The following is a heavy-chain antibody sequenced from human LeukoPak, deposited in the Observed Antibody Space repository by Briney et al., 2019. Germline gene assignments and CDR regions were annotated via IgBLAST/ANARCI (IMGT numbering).Heavy chain of an antibody. V-gene: IGHV1-18*01. Sequence: ASVKVSCKASGYTFTSYGISWVRQAPGQGLEWMGWISAYNDNTKYAQKLQGRVTMTTDTSTSTAYMELGSLRSDDTAVYYCARDSGYYDSSAYFGPGFDPWGQGTLVTVSS. J-gene: IGHJ5*02. D-gene: IGHD3-22*01. CDR1: GYTFTSYG. CDR3: ARDSGYYDSSAYFGPGFDP. CDR2: ISAYNDNT.